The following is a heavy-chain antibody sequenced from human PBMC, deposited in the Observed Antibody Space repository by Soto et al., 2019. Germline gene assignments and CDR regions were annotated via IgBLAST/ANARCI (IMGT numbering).Heavy chain of an antibody. CDR1: GFTFSSYA. V-gene: IGHV3-30-3*01. CDR3: ARYIVVVTATYAFDI. Sequence: QVQLVESGGGVVQPGRSLRLSCAASGFTFSSYAMHWVRQAPGKGLEWVAVISYDGSDKYYADSVKGRFTISRDNSKNTLYLQMNSLSAEDTAVYYCARYIVVVTATYAFDIWGQGTMVTVSS. D-gene: IGHD2-21*02. J-gene: IGHJ3*02. CDR2: ISYDGSDK.